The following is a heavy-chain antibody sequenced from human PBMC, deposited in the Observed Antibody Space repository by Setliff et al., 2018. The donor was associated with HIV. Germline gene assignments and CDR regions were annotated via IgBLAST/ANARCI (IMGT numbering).Heavy chain of an antibody. V-gene: IGHV3-74*01. D-gene: IGHD5-18*01. J-gene: IGHJ3*02. CDR2: INADGSSI. CDR3: ARERTAARNAFDI. Sequence: GESLRLSCAASGITFSGYWVHWVRQAPGKGLVWVLRINADGSSITYADSVKGRFTVSRDNAKNTLYLQRSSLRAEDTAVYYCARERTAARNAFDIWGQGTMVTVSS. CDR1: GITFSGYW.